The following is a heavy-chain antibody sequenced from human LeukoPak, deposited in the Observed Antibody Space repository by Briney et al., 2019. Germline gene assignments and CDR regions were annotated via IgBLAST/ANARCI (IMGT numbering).Heavy chain of an antibody. CDR3: ARDLGNAFDI. Sequence: SETLSLTCTDPGGSISSYYWSWIRQPPGKGLEWIGYIYYSGSTNYNPSLKSRVTISVDTSKNQFSLKLSSVTAADTAVYYCARDLGNAFDIWGQGTMVTVSS. CDR2: IYYSGST. CDR1: GGSISSYY. D-gene: IGHD3-16*01. V-gene: IGHV4-59*01. J-gene: IGHJ3*02.